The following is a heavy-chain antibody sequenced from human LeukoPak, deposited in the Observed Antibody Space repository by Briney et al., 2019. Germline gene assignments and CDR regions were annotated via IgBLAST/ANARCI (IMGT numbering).Heavy chain of an antibody. V-gene: IGHV3-21*01. CDR2: ISSSSSYI. CDR3: VKDTISGTSGFSGSFEY. J-gene: IGHJ4*02. CDR1: GFTFSSYS. Sequence: GGSLRLSCAASGFTFSSYSMNWVRQAPGKGLEWVSSISSSSSYIYYADSVKGRFTISRDNSKNTLYLQMSSLRAEDTALYYCVKDTISGTSGFSGSFEYWGQGTLLTVSS. D-gene: IGHD5-12*01.